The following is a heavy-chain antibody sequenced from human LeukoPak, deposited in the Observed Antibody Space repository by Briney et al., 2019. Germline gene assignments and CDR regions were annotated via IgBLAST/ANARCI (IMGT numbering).Heavy chain of an antibody. J-gene: IGHJ3*02. Sequence: GGSLRLSCAASGFTFSSYSMNWVRQAPGKGLEWVSYISSSSSTIYYADSVKGRFTISRDNAKNSLYMQMNSLRAEDTAVYYCAREGQLQGGAFDIWGQGTMVTVSS. D-gene: IGHD4-23*01. CDR1: GFTFSSYS. V-gene: IGHV3-48*01. CDR2: ISSSSSTI. CDR3: AREGQLQGGAFDI.